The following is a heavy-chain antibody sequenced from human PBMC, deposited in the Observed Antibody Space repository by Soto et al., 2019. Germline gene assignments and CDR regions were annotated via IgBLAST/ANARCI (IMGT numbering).Heavy chain of an antibody. Sequence: QVTLKESGPVLVKPTETLTLTCTVSGFSLSNARMGVSWIRQPPGKALEWLAHIFSNDEKSYSTSLKSRLTISKDTSKSQVVLTMTNMDPVDTATYYCGRIRIPAYYYDSSGYQDYWGQGTLVTVSS. V-gene: IGHV2-26*01. D-gene: IGHD3-22*01. CDR2: IFSNDEK. CDR1: GFSLSNARMG. J-gene: IGHJ4*02. CDR3: GRIRIPAYYYDSSGYQDY.